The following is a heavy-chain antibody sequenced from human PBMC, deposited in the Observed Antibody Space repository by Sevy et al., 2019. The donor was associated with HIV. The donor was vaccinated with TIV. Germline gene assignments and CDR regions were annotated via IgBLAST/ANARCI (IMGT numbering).Heavy chain of an antibody. V-gene: IGHV4-39*01. D-gene: IGHD6-19*01. CDR3: AGPILTYNNGWSYYDY. CDR1: GASISSSGYY. CDR2: INYSGYM. J-gene: IGHJ4*02. Sequence: SETLSLTCTVSGASISSSGYYWGWIRQPPGKGLEWIASINYSGYMFYNPSLKSRVTISADTSKNQFSLDLNSVPAADTAIYYCAGPILTYNNGWSYYDYWGQGTVVTVSS.